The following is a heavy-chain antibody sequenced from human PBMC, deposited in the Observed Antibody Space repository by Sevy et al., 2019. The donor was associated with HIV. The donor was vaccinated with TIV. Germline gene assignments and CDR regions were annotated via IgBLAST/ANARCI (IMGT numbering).Heavy chain of an antibody. V-gene: IGHV3-30*18. CDR3: AKDMVDCSGGTCYSGAVSPFES. D-gene: IGHD2-15*01. CDR2: VSYDGADK. Sequence: GGYLRLSCAASGVIFNNYDMYWIRQAPGKGLEWVATVSYDGADKDYADIVKGRFTISRDSSRSMWYLQMSSLRPEDTGVYICAKDMVDCSGGTCYSGAVSPFESWGQGILVTVSS. J-gene: IGHJ4*02. CDR1: GVIFNNYD.